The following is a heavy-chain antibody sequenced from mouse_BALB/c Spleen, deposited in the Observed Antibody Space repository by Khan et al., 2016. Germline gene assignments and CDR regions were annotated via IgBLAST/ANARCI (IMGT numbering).Heavy chain of an antibody. CDR3: ARGGNYVELGN. J-gene: IGHJ3*01. V-gene: IGHV14-3*02. CDR2: IDPANGNT. Sequence: VQLQQSGAELVKPGAPVKLSCTASGFNIKDTYMHWVTQRPEQGLEWIGRIDPANGNTKNDPKFQGKATITADTSSNTVYLHLSSLTSEDTAVYYCARGGNYVELGNWGQGTLVTVSA. CDR1: GFNIKDTY. D-gene: IGHD2-1*01.